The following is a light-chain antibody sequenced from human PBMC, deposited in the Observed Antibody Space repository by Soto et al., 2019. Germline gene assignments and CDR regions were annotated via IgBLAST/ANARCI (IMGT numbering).Light chain of an antibody. Sequence: QSVLTQPASVSGSPGQSITFSCTGTSSDIGSYNLVTWYQHHPGKVPKLMIYENIKRPSGVSDRFSGSKSGNTASLTISGLQAEDGGDYYCCSYAGSDNWAFGGGNKLTVL. CDR1: SSDIGSYNL. CDR2: ENI. V-gene: IGLV2-23*01. J-gene: IGLJ3*02. CDR3: CSYAGSDNWA.